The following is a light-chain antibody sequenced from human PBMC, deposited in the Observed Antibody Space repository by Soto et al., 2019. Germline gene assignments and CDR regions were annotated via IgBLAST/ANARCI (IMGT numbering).Light chain of an antibody. Sequence: DIQMTQSPSSLSASVGDRVTITCRASQSISNYLNWYQQKPGKAPKLLMFAASSLQSRVPSRFSGGGSGKDFTLTISSLQPEDFATYYCQQSYSTPRTVGQGTKVEIK. CDR2: AAS. CDR3: QQSYSTPRT. CDR1: QSISNY. J-gene: IGKJ1*01. V-gene: IGKV1-39*01.